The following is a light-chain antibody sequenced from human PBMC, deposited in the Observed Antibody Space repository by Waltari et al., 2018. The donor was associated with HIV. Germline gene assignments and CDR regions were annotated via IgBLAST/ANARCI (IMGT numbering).Light chain of an antibody. J-gene: IGKJ4*01. V-gene: IGKV3-20*01. Sequence: DIVLTQSPGTLSLSPGERASLSCRASQTVGNNYVAWFQQKPGQAPRLLIYDAYMRATGIPDRFSGSGSGTDFTLTISSLEPEDFAVYYCQQCATAPLTFGGGTKVEIK. CDR2: DAY. CDR3: QQCATAPLT. CDR1: QTVGNNY.